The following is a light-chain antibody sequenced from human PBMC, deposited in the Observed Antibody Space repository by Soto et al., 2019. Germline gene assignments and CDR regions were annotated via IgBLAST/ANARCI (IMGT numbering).Light chain of an antibody. CDR2: KAS. Sequence: DIQMTQSPSTLSGSVGDRVTITCRASQTINSWLAWYQQKPGKAPKLLIYKASTLKSGVPSRFSGSGSGTEFTLTISILQPDDFATYYCQHYNSYSEAFGQGTKVELK. CDR3: QHYNSYSEA. V-gene: IGKV1-5*03. J-gene: IGKJ1*01. CDR1: QTINSW.